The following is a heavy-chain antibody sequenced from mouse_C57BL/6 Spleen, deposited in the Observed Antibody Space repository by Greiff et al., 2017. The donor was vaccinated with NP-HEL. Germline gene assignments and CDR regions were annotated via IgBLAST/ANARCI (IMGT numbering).Heavy chain of an antibody. CDR2: ISSGGSYT. V-gene: IGHV5-6*01. J-gene: IGHJ2*01. D-gene: IGHD2-4*01. Sequence: EVMLVESGGDLVKPGGSLKLSCAASGFTFSSYGMSWVRQTPDKRLEWVATISSGGSYTYYPDSVKGRFTISRDNAKNTLYLQMSSLKSEDTAMYYCARLDYDGDFDYWGQGTTLTVSS. CDR3: ARLDYDGDFDY. CDR1: GFTFSSYG.